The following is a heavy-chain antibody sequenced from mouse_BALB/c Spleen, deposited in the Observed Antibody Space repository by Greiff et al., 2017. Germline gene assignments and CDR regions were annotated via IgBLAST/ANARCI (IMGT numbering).Heavy chain of an antibody. D-gene: IGHD6-1*01. Sequence: DVMLVESGGGLVQPGGSLRLSCATSGFTFTDYYMSWVRQPPGKALEWLGFIRNKANGYTTEYSASVKGRFTISRDNSQSILYLQMNTLRAEDSATYYCARDRDSRYARDYWGQGTSVTVSS. J-gene: IGHJ4*01. V-gene: IGHV7-3*02. CDR2: IRNKANGYTT. CDR3: ARDRDSRYARDY. CDR1: GFTFTDYY.